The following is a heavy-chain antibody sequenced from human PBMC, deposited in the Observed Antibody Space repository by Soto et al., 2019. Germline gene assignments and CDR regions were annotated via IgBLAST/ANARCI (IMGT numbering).Heavy chain of an antibody. Sequence: RGSLVLSCASSVFTFSIYSMNWVRQAPGKGLDWVSYISSSSSTIYYADSVKGRFTISRDNAKNSLYLQMNSLRDEDTAVYYCARVASNKDAFDIWGQGTMVTVSS. CDR1: VFTFSIYS. V-gene: IGHV3-48*02. CDR2: ISSSSSTI. CDR3: ARVASNKDAFDI. J-gene: IGHJ3*02.